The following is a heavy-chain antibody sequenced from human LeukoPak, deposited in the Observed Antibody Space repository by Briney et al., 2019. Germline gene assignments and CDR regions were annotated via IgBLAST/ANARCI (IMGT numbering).Heavy chain of an antibody. CDR3: AKLGGVVVTAAPSDY. Sequence: GGSLGLSCAASGFTFSSYGMHWVRQAPGKGLEWVAVISYDGSSKQYAGSVKGRFSISRDNSKNTLYLQMNSLRAEDTAVYYCAKLGGVVVTAAPSDYWGQGILVTVSS. V-gene: IGHV3-30*18. CDR1: GFTFSSYG. D-gene: IGHD2-21*02. J-gene: IGHJ4*02. CDR2: ISYDGSSK.